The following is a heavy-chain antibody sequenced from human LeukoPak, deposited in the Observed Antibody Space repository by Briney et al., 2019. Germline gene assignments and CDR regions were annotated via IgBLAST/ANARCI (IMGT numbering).Heavy chain of an antibody. D-gene: IGHD1-26*01. Sequence: SETLSLTCTVSGGSISSYYWSWIRPPPGKGLEWIGYIYYSGSTNYNPSLKSRVTISVDTSKNQFSLKLSSVTAADTAVYYCVRSGSYPSTLDYWGQGTLVTVSS. CDR1: GGSISSYY. CDR3: VRSGSYPSTLDY. J-gene: IGHJ4*02. CDR2: IYYSGST. V-gene: IGHV4-59*01.